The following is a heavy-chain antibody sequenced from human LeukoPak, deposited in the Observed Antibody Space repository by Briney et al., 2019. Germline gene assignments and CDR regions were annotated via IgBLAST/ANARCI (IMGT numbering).Heavy chain of an antibody. Sequence: ASVKVSCKASGYTFTGYYMHWVRQAPGQGLEWMGWINPNSGGTNYAQKFQGRVTLTSDNSINTDYMEFGSLRSEDTAIYYCARSKAAWKHYNYYYMDVWGRGTTVTVS. CDR2: INPNSGGT. J-gene: IGHJ6*03. CDR1: GYTFTGYY. V-gene: IGHV1-2*02. D-gene: IGHD1-1*01. CDR3: ARSKAAWKHYNYYYMDV.